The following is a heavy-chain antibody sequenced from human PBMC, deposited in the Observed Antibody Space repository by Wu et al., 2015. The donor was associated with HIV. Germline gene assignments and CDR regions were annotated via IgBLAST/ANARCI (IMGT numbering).Heavy chain of an antibody. CDR2: INPNSGGT. D-gene: IGHD3-22*01. J-gene: IGHJ3*02. CDR3: ARNYYDSSGYYRTQDAFDI. CDR1: GYTFTGYY. V-gene: IGHV1-2*02. Sequence: QVQLVQSGAEVKKPGASVKVSCKASGYTFTGYYMHWVRQAPGQGLEWMGWINPNSGGTNYAQKFQGRVTMTRDTSISTAYMELSRLRSDDTAVYYCARNYYDSSGYYRTQDAFDIWGQGTMVTVSS.